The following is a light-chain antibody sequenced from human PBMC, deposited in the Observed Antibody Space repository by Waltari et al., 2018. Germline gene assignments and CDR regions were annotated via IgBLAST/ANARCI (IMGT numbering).Light chain of an antibody. CDR1: QSIGRY. CDR3: QNHERLPAT. CDR2: GAS. V-gene: IGKV3-20*01. J-gene: IGKJ1*01. Sequence: EIVLTQSPGTLSLSPGERATLPCRASQSIGRYLAWYQQKPEQAPRLLIFGASSRATGIPDRFSGSGSGTDFSLTISRLEPEDFAVYYCQNHERLPATFGQGTKVEIK.